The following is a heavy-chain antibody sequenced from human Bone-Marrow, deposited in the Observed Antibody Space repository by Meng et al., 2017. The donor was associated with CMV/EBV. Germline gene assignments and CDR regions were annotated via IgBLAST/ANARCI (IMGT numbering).Heavy chain of an antibody. CDR3: ARGVAAGRDY. CDR2: INGDGTST. J-gene: IGHJ4*02. Sequence: GGTLRLSCAASGFTFSSYWMSWVRQAPGKGLVWVSRINGDGTSTSYADSVKGRFTISRDNAKNTLYLQMNSLRAEDTAVYYCARGVAAGRDYWGQGMLVTVSS. D-gene: IGHD6-13*01. V-gene: IGHV3-74*01. CDR1: GFTFSSYW.